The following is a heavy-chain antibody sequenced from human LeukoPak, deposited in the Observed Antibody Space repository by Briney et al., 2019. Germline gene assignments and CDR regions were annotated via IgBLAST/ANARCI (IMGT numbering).Heavy chain of an antibody. V-gene: IGHV7-4-1*02. Sequence: ASVKVSCKASGYTFTSYAMNWVRQAPGQGLEWMGWINTNTGNPTYAQGFTGRFVFSLDTSVSTAYLQISSLKAEDTAVYYCARDQGAYYDILTGYPRHYYYMDVWGKGTTVTVSS. CDR1: GYTFTSYA. CDR2: INTNTGNP. J-gene: IGHJ6*03. CDR3: ARDQGAYYDILTGYPRHYYYMDV. D-gene: IGHD3-9*01.